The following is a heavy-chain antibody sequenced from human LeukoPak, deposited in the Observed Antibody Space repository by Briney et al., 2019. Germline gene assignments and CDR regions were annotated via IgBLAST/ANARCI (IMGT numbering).Heavy chain of an antibody. Sequence: SETLSLTCAVYGGSFSGYYWSWIRQPPGKGLEWIGEINHSGSTNYNPSLKSRVTISVDTSKNQFSLKLSSVTAADTAVYYCAGTLDYYYYGMDVWGQGTTVTVSS. CDR1: GGSFSGYY. J-gene: IGHJ6*02. D-gene: IGHD1-1*01. V-gene: IGHV4-34*01. CDR2: INHSGST. CDR3: AGTLDYYYYGMDV.